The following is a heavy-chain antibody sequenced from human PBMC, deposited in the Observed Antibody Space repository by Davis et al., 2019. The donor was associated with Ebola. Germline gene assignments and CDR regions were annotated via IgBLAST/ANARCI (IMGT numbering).Heavy chain of an antibody. J-gene: IGHJ5*02. Sequence: GESLKISCAASGFTFSDYSLNWVRQAPGKGLEWVSSISSTSSYMYYADSVKGRFTISRDNAKNTLYLQMNSLRAEDTAVYYCAKAPGGITIFGVAKSWFDPWGQGTLVTVSS. CDR3: AKAPGGITIFGVAKSWFDP. CDR2: ISSTSSYM. V-gene: IGHV3-21*04. D-gene: IGHD3-3*01. CDR1: GFTFSDYS.